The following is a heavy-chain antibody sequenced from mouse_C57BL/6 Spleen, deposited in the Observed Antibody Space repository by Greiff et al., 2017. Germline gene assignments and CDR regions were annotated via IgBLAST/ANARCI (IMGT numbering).Heavy chain of an antibody. Sequence: EVMLVESEGGLVQPGSSMKLSCTASGFTFSDYYMAWVRQVPEKGLEWVANINYDGSSTYYLDSLKSRFIISRDNAKNILYLQMSSLKSEDTATYYCARDSPYYYGSVYWYFDVWGTGTTVTVSS. CDR2: INYDGSST. V-gene: IGHV5-16*01. CDR1: GFTFSDYY. J-gene: IGHJ1*03. D-gene: IGHD1-1*01. CDR3: ARDSPYYYGSVYWYFDV.